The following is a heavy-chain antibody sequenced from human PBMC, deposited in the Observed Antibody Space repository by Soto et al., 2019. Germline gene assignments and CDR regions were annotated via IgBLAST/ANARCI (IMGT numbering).Heavy chain of an antibody. Sequence: GVSLRLSCAASGFTFSSYGMHWVRQAPGKGLEWVAVISYDGSNKYYADSVKGRFTISRDNSKNTLYLQMNSLRAEDTAVYYCAKDREYSSSLELDYWGQGTLVTVSS. CDR3: AKDREYSSSLELDY. V-gene: IGHV3-30*18. CDR1: GFTFSSYG. J-gene: IGHJ4*02. D-gene: IGHD6-6*01. CDR2: ISYDGSNK.